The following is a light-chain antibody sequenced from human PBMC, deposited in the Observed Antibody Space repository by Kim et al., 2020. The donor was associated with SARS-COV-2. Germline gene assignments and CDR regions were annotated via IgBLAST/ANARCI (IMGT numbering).Light chain of an antibody. J-gene: IGLJ3*02. CDR3: CSYAGSYTLRV. V-gene: IGLV2-11*01. CDR2: DVS. CDR1: SSDVGGYNY. Sequence: QSVTISCTGTSSDVGGYNYVSWYQQHPGKAPKLMIYDVSKRPSGVPDRFSGSKSGNTASLTISGLQAEDEADYYCCSYAGSYTLRVFGGGTKVTVL.